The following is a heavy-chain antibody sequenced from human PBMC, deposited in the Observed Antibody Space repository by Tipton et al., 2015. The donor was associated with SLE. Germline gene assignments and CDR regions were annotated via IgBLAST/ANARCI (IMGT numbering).Heavy chain of an antibody. CDR1: GGSISSSSYH. Sequence: GLVKPSETLSLLCTVSGGSISSSSYHWAWIRQPPGKGLEWIGTFYYTGSTYYNPSRKSRVTISVDTSKNQFSLKLNSVTAADTAVYYCASGSDFLWSYWGQGTLVTVSS. J-gene: IGHJ4*02. CDR3: ASGSDFLWSY. V-gene: IGHV4-39*07. D-gene: IGHD2/OR15-2a*01. CDR2: FYYTGST.